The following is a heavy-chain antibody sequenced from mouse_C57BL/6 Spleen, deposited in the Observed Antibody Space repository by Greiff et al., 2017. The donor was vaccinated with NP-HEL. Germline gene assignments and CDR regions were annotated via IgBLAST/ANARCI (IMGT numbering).Heavy chain of an antibody. D-gene: IGHD2-5*01. CDR2: IYPRSGNT. CDR3: ASNSNYEGFAY. J-gene: IGHJ3*01. CDR1: GYTFTSYG. V-gene: IGHV1-81*01. Sequence: VQLQESGAELARPGASVKLSCKASGYTFTSYGISWVKQRTGQGLEWIGEIYPRSGNTYYNEKFKGKATLTADKSSSTAYMELRSLTSEDSAVYFCASNSNYEGFAYWGQGTLVTVSA.